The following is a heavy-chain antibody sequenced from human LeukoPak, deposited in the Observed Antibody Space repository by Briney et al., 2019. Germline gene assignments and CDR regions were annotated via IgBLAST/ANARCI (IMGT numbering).Heavy chain of an antibody. CDR3: VRGGYRGFDYEY. Sequence: GGSLRLSCAASGFTFSTYSMNWLRLAPGKGLEWVSSISPDSNYKYYVDSVKGRFTISRDNAKSSLYLQMNSLRAEDTAVYYCVRGGYRGFDYEYWGLGTLVNVSS. CDR2: ISPDSNYK. J-gene: IGHJ4*02. D-gene: IGHD5-12*01. CDR1: GFTFSTYS. V-gene: IGHV3-21*01.